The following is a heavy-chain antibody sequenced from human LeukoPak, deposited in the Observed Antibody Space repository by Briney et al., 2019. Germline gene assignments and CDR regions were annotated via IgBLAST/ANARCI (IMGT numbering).Heavy chain of an antibody. J-gene: IGHJ5*02. Sequence: SETLSLTCTVSNGSITTNSYYWGWIRQPPGKGLEWIGTIFHSGSTYYNPSLKSRVTITVDTSKNQFSLNLNSATSADTAVYYCARPWGVGAPFDPWGPGTLVTVSS. CDR3: ARPWGVGAPFDP. CDR2: IFHSGST. D-gene: IGHD1-26*01. CDR1: NGSITTNSYY. V-gene: IGHV4-39*01.